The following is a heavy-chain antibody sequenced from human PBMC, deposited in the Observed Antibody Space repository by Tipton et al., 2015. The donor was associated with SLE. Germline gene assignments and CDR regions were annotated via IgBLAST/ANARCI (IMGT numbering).Heavy chain of an antibody. V-gene: IGHV4-61*02. CDR1: GGSVSSGNYY. J-gene: IGHJ4*02. D-gene: IGHD6-13*01. CDR2: IFARGST. CDR3: ARSSVYSSSWPDY. Sequence: TLSLTCTVSGGSVSSGNYYWSWIRQPAGKGLEWIGRIFARGSTNYNPSLNSRVTISVDTSKNQFSLKLSSATAADTAVYYCARSSVYSSSWPDYWGQGTLVTVSS.